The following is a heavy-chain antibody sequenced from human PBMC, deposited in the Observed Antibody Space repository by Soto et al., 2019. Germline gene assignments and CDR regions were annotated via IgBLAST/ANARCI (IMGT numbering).Heavy chain of an antibody. Sequence: QVQLQESGPGLVRPLQTLSLTCAVSGGSISSGAYYWSWIRQHPGKGLELIGYIYNSGSTYYTPSLESRVTISVDTSKNQFSLKLSSVTAADTAVYYCAREDYGMDVWGQGTTVTVSS. CDR3: AREDYGMDV. CDR2: IYNSGST. CDR1: GGSISSGAYY. V-gene: IGHV4-31*11. J-gene: IGHJ6*02.